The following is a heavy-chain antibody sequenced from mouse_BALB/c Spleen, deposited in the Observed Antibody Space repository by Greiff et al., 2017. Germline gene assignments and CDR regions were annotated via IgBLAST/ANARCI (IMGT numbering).Heavy chain of an antibody. CDR2: ISSGGSYT. V-gene: IGHV5-9-4*01. CDR1: GFTFSSYA. J-gene: IGHJ4*01. Sequence: EVQLVESGGGLVKPGGSLKLSCAASGFTFSSYAMSWVRQSPEKRLEWVAEISSGGSYTYYPDTVTGRFTISRDNAKNTLYLEMSSLRSEDTAMYYCARDDYGMDYWGQGTSVTVSS. D-gene: IGHD2-4*01. CDR3: ARDDYGMDY.